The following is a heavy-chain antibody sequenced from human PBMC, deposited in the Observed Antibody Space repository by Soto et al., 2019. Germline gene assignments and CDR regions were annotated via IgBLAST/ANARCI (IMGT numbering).Heavy chain of an antibody. J-gene: IGHJ4*02. D-gene: IGHD1-26*01. CDR2: ISYDGSNK. Sequence: GGSLRLSCAASGFTFSSYAMHWVRQAPGKGLEWVAVISYDGSNKYYADSVKGRFTISRVNSKNTLYLQMNSLRAEDTAVYYCARDHPLGIGENYFDYWGQGTLVTVSS. V-gene: IGHV3-30-3*01. CDR3: ARDHPLGIGENYFDY. CDR1: GFTFSSYA.